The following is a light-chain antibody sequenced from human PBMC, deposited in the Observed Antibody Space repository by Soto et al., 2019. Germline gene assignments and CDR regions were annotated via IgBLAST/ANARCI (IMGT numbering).Light chain of an antibody. J-gene: IGKJ5*01. V-gene: IGKV1-33*01. CDR3: QQRSNWPIT. Sequence: DIQMTQSPSSLSASLGDRVTITCQASHDIKKYLNWYQQKAHKVPKLLIHDASTLATGVPSRFTGSGSGTEFTLTISSLQPEDFAVYYCQQRSNWPITFGQGTRLEIK. CDR1: HDIKKY. CDR2: DAS.